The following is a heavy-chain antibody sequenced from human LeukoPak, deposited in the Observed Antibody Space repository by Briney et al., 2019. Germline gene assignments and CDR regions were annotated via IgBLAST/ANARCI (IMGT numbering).Heavy chain of an antibody. CDR2: IYYSGST. V-gene: IGHV4-59*05. CDR3: ARVSYSSSSNWFDP. J-gene: IGHJ5*02. CDR1: GGSVSSYY. Sequence: SETLSLTCTVPGGSVSSYYWSWIRQPPGKGLEWIGSIYYSGSTYYNPSLKSRVTISVDTSKNQFSLKLSSVTAADTAVYYCARVSYSSSSNWFDPWGQGTLVTVSS. D-gene: IGHD6-13*01.